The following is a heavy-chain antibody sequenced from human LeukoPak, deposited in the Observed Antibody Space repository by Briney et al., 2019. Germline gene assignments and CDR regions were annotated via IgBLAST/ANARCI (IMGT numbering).Heavy chain of an antibody. CDR2: IYYSGST. J-gene: IGHJ2*01. CDR1: VGSISSSSPY. D-gene: IGHD3-22*01. V-gene: IGHV4-39*01. CDR3: ARHGYSTRVCYFDL. Sequence: SETLSLTCTVPVGSISSSSPYWRWIRQPPGKGLDWIGSIYYSGSTYYNPSLKSRVPISVETSKNQYSLKLSSVTAACTAVYYCARHGYSTRVCYFDLWGRGTLVTVSS.